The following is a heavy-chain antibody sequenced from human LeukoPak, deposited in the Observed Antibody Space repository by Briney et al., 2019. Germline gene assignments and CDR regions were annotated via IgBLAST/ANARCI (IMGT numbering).Heavy chain of an antibody. CDR3: AREGGRYLSY. Sequence: SETLSLTCAVYGGSFSGYYWSWIRQPPGKGLEWIGEINHSGSTNYNPSLKSRVTISVDTSKNQFSLKLSSVTAADTAVYYCAREGGRYLSYWGQGTLVTVSS. CDR1: GGSFSGYY. J-gene: IGHJ4*02. CDR2: INHSGST. D-gene: IGHD3-16*01. V-gene: IGHV4-34*01.